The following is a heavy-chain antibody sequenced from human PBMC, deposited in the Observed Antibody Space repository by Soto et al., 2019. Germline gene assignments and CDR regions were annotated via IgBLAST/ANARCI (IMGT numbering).Heavy chain of an antibody. CDR3: SREGGNTGTSDY. CDR2: ISPSNDNS. Sequence: QVQVVQSGGEVEKPWASGKVSFKASGYAFINYAVTLVRQAPGEGLEWMGWISPSNDNSYSAQKFQDRVTMSTETSSNTAYMELRRLTSDDTAVYYCSREGGNTGTSDYWGQGTLVTVSS. CDR1: GYAFINYA. D-gene: IGHD1-7*01. V-gene: IGHV1-18*01. J-gene: IGHJ4*02.